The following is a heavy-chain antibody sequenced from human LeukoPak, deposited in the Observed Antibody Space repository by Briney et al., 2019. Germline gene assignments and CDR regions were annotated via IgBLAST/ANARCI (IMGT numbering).Heavy chain of an antibody. CDR3: ARAGANGIEAAGSLRY. CDR1: GGSFSTYY. J-gene: IGHJ4*02. Sequence: SETLSLTCTVSGGSFSTYYWSWIRLPPGKGLEWIGDVYYTGTTNYNPPPKSRVTISVDTSKTPFSLKLSSVTAADTAVYYCARAGANGIEAAGSLRYWGQGTLVSVSS. V-gene: IGHV4-59*01. D-gene: IGHD6-13*01. CDR2: VYYTGTT.